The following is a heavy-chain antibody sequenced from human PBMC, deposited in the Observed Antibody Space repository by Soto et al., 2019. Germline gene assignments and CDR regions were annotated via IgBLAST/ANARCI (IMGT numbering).Heavy chain of an antibody. CDR1: GGTFSTYT. Sequence: QVQLVQSGAEVKKPGSSVKVSCKVSGGTFSTYTFGWVRQAPGQGLEWMGRIIPILDVANYAQKFQGRVTLTADRSTSTTYLELSSLRSDDTAIYYCARAGYGDSDYYYYAMDVWGEGTTVTVSS. CDR3: ARAGYGDSDYYYYAMDV. J-gene: IGHJ6*04. V-gene: IGHV1-69*02. CDR2: IIPILDVA. D-gene: IGHD4-17*01.